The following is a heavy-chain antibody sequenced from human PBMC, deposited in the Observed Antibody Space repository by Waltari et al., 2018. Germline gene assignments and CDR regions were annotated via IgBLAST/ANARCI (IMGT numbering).Heavy chain of an antibody. Sequence: QVQLVQSGAEVKKPGSSVKVSCKASGGTFSSYAISWVRQAPGQGLEWMGGSSPMCGTANYAQKFQGRVTITADKSTSTAYMELSSLRSEDTAVYYCAGGYYGSGSRWTMDVWGKGTTVTVSS. J-gene: IGHJ6*04. CDR2: SSPMCGTA. D-gene: IGHD3-10*01. CDR3: AGGYYGSGSRWTMDV. V-gene: IGHV1-69*14. CDR1: GGTFSSYA.